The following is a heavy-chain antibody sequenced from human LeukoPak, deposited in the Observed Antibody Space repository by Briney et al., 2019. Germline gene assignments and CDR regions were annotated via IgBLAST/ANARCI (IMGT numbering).Heavy chain of an antibody. CDR3: ASGGIVVVISRDAFDI. CDR2: IYHSGST. D-gene: IGHD2-21*01. CDR1: GYSISSGYY. Sequence: SETLSLTCAVSGYSISSGYYWGWIRQPPGKGLEWIGSIYHSGSTYYNPSLKSRVTISVDTSKNQFSLKLSPVTAADTAVYYCASGGIVVVISRDAFDIWGQGTMVTVSS. J-gene: IGHJ3*02. V-gene: IGHV4-38-2*01.